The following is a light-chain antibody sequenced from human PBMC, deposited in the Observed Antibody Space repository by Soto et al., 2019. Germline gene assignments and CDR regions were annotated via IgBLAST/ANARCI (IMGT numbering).Light chain of an antibody. Sequence: ILRTHPPATLSVSPGETATLSCRASQNIYSNVAWYQQRPGQAPRLLIYRASSRATGIPARFSGSGSGTEFTLTISSLQSEDFTVYYCLQYHNLWAFGQGTKVDIK. CDR1: QNIYSN. J-gene: IGKJ1*01. CDR3: LQYHNLWA. CDR2: RAS. V-gene: IGKV3D-15*01.